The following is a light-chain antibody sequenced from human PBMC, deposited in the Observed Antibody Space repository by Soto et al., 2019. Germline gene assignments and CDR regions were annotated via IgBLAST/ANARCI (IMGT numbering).Light chain of an antibody. V-gene: IGLV1-40*01. CDR2: RDT. CDR3: AAWDDSLSGYV. CDR1: TSNIGASYD. Sequence: QSVLAQPPSVSGAPGQTVTISCTGSTSNIGASYDVHWYQQLPGSAPNLLIYRDTHRPSGIPNRFSGSRSGTPASLAISGLRSEDEADYYCAAWDDSLSGYVFGTGTKVTVL. J-gene: IGLJ1*01.